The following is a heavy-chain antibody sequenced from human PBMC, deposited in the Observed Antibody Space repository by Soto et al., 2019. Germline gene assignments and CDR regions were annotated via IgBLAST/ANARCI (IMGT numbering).Heavy chain of an antibody. CDR1: GHTFTGYY. CDR3: AREGLYENWFDP. CDR2: INPNSGGT. Sequence: QVQLVQSGAEVKKPEASVKVSCKASGHTFTGYYRHWVRQAPGQGLEWMGWINPNSGGTNYAQKFQGWVTMTRDTSINTAYMELSRLRSDDTAVYYCAREGLYENWFDPWGQGTLVTVSS. J-gene: IGHJ5*02. D-gene: IGHD3-16*01. V-gene: IGHV1-2*04.